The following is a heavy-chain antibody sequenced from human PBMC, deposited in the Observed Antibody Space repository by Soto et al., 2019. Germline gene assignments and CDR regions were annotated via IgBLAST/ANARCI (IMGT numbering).Heavy chain of an antibody. Sequence: EVQLLERGGGLVKPGGSLRLSCVASGFTFSDYSFNWVRQAPGKGLEWVSSISGRSSVIYYADSVKGRFTISRDNAKRSLHLQMNSLRVEDTAVYYCARVMTMVRGVMEGVDNWGRGALVTVSS. J-gene: IGHJ4*02. CDR2: ISGRSSVI. V-gene: IGHV3-21*02. D-gene: IGHD3-10*01. CDR1: GFTFSDYS. CDR3: ARVMTMVRGVMEGVDN.